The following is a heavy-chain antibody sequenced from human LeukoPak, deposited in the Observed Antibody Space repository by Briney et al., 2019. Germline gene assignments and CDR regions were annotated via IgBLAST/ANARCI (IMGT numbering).Heavy chain of an antibody. CDR1: LDSTTSNF. CDR3: AREILGGFNPGAY. Sequence: SETLSLTCTVSLDSTTSNFWSWIRQPPGKGLEWIGEIHRSGSPNYNPSLQSRVTISIDRSRNQIALEVYSLTAADTAVYYCAREILGGFNPGAYWGQGTLVTVSS. V-gene: IGHV4-59*12. CDR2: IHRSGSP. J-gene: IGHJ4*02. D-gene: IGHD1-14*01.